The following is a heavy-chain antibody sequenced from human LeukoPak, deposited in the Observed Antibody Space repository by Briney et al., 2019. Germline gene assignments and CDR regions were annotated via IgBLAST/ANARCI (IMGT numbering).Heavy chain of an antibody. CDR2: IIPILGIA. CDR3: ARDEDIVVVPAAGNWFDP. CDR1: GGTFSSYA. J-gene: IGHJ5*02. V-gene: IGHV1-69*04. D-gene: IGHD2-2*01. Sequence: SVKVSCKASGGTFSSYAISWVRQAPGQGLEWMGRIIPILGIANYAQKFQGRVTITADTSTSTAYMELRSLRSDDTAVYYCARDEDIVVVPAAGNWFDPWGQGTLVTVSS.